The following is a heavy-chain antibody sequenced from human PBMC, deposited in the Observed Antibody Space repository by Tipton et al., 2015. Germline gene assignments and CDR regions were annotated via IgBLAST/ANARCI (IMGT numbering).Heavy chain of an antibody. J-gene: IGHJ4*02. D-gene: IGHD6-25*01. Sequence: SLRLSCAGSGFTFSSYSMTWVRRAPGKGLEWVSTISGSSSYIYYADSMKGRITISRDNARKSVFLQMSSLRGDDTGVYYCARGRDNVAAAGAVYWGQGIQVTVSS. CDR1: GFTFSSYS. V-gene: IGHV3-21*01. CDR3: ARGRDNVAAAGAVY. CDR2: ISGSSSYI.